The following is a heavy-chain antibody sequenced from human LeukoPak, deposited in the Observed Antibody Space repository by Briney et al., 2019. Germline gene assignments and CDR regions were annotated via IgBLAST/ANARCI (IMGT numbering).Heavy chain of an antibody. Sequence: PSETLSLTCTVSGGSISSYYWSWIRQPPGKGLEWIGYIYYSGSNNYNPSLKSRVTISVDTSKNQFSLKLSSVTAADTAVYYCARTSSSGLVGGYYFDYWGQGTLVTVSS. J-gene: IGHJ4*02. CDR1: GGSISSYY. V-gene: IGHV4-59*08. CDR3: ARTSSSGLVGGYYFDY. CDR2: IYYSGSN. D-gene: IGHD6-19*01.